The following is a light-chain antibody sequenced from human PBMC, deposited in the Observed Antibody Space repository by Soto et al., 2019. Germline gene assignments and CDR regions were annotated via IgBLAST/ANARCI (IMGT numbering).Light chain of an antibody. Sequence: QAVVTQPPSVSGAPGQRVTISCTGRSSNIGAGYDVHWYQQLPGTAPKLPIYGNSNRPSGVPDRFSGSKSGTSASLAITGLQAEDEADYYCQSYDSSLSGYVFGTGTKVTVL. J-gene: IGLJ1*01. CDR1: SSNIGAGYD. V-gene: IGLV1-40*01. CDR2: GNS. CDR3: QSYDSSLSGYV.